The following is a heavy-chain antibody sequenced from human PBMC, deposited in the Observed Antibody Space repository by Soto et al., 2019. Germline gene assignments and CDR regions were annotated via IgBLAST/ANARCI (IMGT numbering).Heavy chain of an antibody. CDR1: GFTFSSYE. Sequence: GGSLRLSCAASGFTFSSYEMNWVRQAPGKGLEWVSYISSSGSTIYYADSVKGRFTISRDNAKNSLYLQMNSLRSEDTAVYYCAIWFGELLRYWGQGTLVTVSS. CDR2: ISSSGSTI. J-gene: IGHJ4*02. D-gene: IGHD3-10*01. CDR3: AIWFGELLRY. V-gene: IGHV3-48*03.